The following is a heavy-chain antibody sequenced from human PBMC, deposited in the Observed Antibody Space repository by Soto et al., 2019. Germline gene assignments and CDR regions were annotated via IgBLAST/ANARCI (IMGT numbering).Heavy chain of an antibody. D-gene: IGHD5-12*01. Sequence: SETLSLTCTVSGGSISSYYWSWIRQPPGKGLEWIGYIYYSGSTNYNPSLKSRVTISVDTSKNQFSLKLSSVTAADTAVYYCARDRGGYDVSYFDYWGQGTLVTVSS. J-gene: IGHJ4*02. CDR3: ARDRGGYDVSYFDY. CDR1: GGSISSYY. V-gene: IGHV4-59*01. CDR2: IYYSGST.